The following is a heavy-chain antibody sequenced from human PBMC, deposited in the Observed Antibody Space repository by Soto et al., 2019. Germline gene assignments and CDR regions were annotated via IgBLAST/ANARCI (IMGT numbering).Heavy chain of an antibody. CDR1: GFSLSNARMG. V-gene: IGHV2-26*01. D-gene: IGHD3-10*01. Sequence: QVTLKESGPVLVKPTETLTLTCTVSGFSLSNARMGVSWIRQPPGKALEWLAHIFSNDEKPYSPSLKSRLTISKDTSKSQVVLTMTNMDPVDTATYYCARIPTELPPFGWFDPWGQGTLVTVSS. J-gene: IGHJ5*02. CDR3: ARIPTELPPFGWFDP. CDR2: IFSNDEK.